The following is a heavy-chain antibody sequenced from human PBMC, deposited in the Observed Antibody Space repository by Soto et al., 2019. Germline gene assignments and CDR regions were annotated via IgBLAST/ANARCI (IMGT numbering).Heavy chain of an antibody. Sequence: GGSLRLSCAASGFTFSSYAMHWVRQAPGKGLEWVAVISYDGSNKYYADSVKGRFTISRDNSKNTLYLQMNSLRAEDTAVYYCAREVVVAASLGFDYWGQGTLVTVSS. V-gene: IGHV3-30-3*01. CDR2: ISYDGSNK. CDR3: AREVVVAASLGFDY. J-gene: IGHJ4*02. D-gene: IGHD2-15*01. CDR1: GFTFSSYA.